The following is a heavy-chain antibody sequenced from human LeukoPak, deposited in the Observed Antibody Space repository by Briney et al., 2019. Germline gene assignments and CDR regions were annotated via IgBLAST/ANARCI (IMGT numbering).Heavy chain of an antibody. CDR2: ISGYNAET. V-gene: IGHV1-18*01. CDR1: GYTFTSYG. Sequence: AASVKVSCKASGYTFTSYGLYWVRQAPGQGLEWMGWISGYNAETNYARKFQGRVTMTTDTSTTTAYMELTSLTSDDTALYYCAREGDSAGWYRPAFRLLDYWGQGTMVTASS. J-gene: IGHJ4*02. D-gene: IGHD6-19*01. CDR3: AREGDSAGWYRPAFRLLDY.